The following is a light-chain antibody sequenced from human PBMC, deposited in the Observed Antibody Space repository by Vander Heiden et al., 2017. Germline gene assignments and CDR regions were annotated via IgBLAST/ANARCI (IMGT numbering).Light chain of an antibody. CDR1: QSVSSY. J-gene: IGKJ5*01. CDR2: DAS. V-gene: IGKV3-11*01. CDR3: QQRSNWPIT. Sequence: EIVLTQSPATLSLSPGERVTLSCRASQSVSSYLAWYQQKPGKAPRRLIYDASSRDTGIPARFSGSGSGTDFTLTISSLEPEDFAVYYCQQRSNWPITFGQGTRLEIK.